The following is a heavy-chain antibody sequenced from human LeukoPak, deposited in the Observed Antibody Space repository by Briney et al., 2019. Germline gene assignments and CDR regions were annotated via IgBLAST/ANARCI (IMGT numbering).Heavy chain of an antibody. J-gene: IGHJ4*02. D-gene: IGHD5-18*01. Sequence: ASVKVSCKVSGYTFTDYYMHWVQQAPGKGLEWMGLVDPEDGETIYAEKFQGRVTITADTSTDTAYMELSSLRSEDTAVYYCARWDTAMVTGSDWGQGTLVTVSS. CDR2: VDPEDGET. V-gene: IGHV1-69-2*01. CDR1: GYTFTDYY. CDR3: ARWDTAMVTGSD.